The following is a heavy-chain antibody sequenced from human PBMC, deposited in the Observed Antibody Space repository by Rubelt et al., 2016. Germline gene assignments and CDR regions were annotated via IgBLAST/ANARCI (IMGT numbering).Heavy chain of an antibody. CDR3: ARAYYYDSSGRKIREAFDY. V-gene: IGHV3-23*01. CDR2: ISGSGGST. J-gene: IGHJ4*02. Sequence: VTGEGLEWVSAISGSGGSTYYTDSVKGRFTISRDNSKNSLDLQMNSLRVDDTAMYYCARAYYYDSSGRKIREAFDYWGQGALVTVSA. D-gene: IGHD3-22*01.